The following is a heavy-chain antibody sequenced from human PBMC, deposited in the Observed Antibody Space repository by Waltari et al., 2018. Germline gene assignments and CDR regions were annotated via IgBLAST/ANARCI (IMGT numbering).Heavy chain of an antibody. CDR1: GGSISSYY. V-gene: IGHV4-4*07. CDR3: ARDRKYYGSGGVYYFDY. D-gene: IGHD3-10*01. CDR2: IYTSGST. J-gene: IGHJ4*02. Sequence: QVQLQESGPGLVKPSETLSLTCTVSGGSISSYYWSWIRQPAGKGLEWIGRIYTSGSTNYNPSLKSRVTMSVDTSKNQFSLKLSSVTAADTAVYYCARDRKYYGSGGVYYFDYWGQGTLVTVSS.